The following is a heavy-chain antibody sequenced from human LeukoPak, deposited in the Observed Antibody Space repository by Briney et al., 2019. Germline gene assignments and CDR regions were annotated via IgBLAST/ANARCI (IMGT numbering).Heavy chain of an antibody. CDR3: AREYGSGSYFYYYYYYMDV. Sequence: SETLSLTCTVSGGSISSSSYYWGWIRQPPGKGLEWIGSIYYSGSTYYNPSLKSRVTISVDTSKNQFSLKLSSVTAADTAVYYCAREYGSGSYFYYYYYYMDVWGKGTTVTISS. CDR1: GGSISSSSYY. V-gene: IGHV4-39*07. J-gene: IGHJ6*03. D-gene: IGHD3-10*01. CDR2: IYYSGST.